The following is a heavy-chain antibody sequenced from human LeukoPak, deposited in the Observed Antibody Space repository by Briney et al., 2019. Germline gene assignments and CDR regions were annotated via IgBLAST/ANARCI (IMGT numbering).Heavy chain of an antibody. J-gene: IGHJ4*02. CDR3: AKRGYCSGGACYSGAAPHFDY. Sequence: GGSLRLSCAASGFTFSNYAMSWVRQAPGKGLEWVSAIRGTADNAYYADSVKGRFTISRDNSKSTLYLQMNGLRAEDTAVYYCAKRGYCSGGACYSGAAPHFDYWGQGTLVTVSS. CDR2: IRGTADNA. CDR1: GFTFSNYA. V-gene: IGHV3-23*01. D-gene: IGHD2-15*01.